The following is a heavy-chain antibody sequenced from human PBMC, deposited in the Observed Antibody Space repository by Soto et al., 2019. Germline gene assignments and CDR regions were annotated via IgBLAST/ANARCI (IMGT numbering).Heavy chain of an antibody. CDR2: ISSSSSYI. Sequence: RSLRLSCAACGFTFRSYSMNWVSQAPGKGLEWVSSISSSSSYIYYADSVKGRFTISRDNAKNSLYLQMNSLRAEDTAVYYCARCYSSSWYGGGDYWGQGTLVTVSS. V-gene: IGHV3-21*01. J-gene: IGHJ4*02. D-gene: IGHD6-13*01. CDR1: GFTFRSYS. CDR3: ARCYSSSWYGGGDY.